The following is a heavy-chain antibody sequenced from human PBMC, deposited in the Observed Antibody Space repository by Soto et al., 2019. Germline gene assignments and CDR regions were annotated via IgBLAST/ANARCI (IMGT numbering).Heavy chain of an antibody. V-gene: IGHV3-23*01. CDR2: ISGSGGSP. D-gene: IGHD5-18*01. J-gene: IGHJ4*02. CDR1: GFTFSSYA. CDR3: AKDVDTAMVTRSYFDY. Sequence: GGSLRLSCAASGFTFSSYAMSWVRQAPGKGLEWVSAISGSGGSPYYADSVKGRFTISRDNSKNTLYLQMNSLRAEDTAVYYCAKDVDTAMVTRSYFDYWGQGTLVTVSS.